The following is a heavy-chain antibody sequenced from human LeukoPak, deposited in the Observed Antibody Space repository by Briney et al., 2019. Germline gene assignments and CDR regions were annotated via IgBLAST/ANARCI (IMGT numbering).Heavy chain of an antibody. CDR3: ARDPLPYCGGDCYPYYFDY. CDR2: IRDSGSST. Sequence: QSGGSLRLSCAASGFTFSSYAMSWVRQAPGKGLEWVSAIRDSGSSTHYADSVKGRFTISRDNSKNTLYLQMNSLRAEDTAVYYCARDPLPYCGGDCYPYYFDYWGQGTLVTVSS. CDR1: GFTFSSYA. D-gene: IGHD2-21*02. V-gene: IGHV3-23*01. J-gene: IGHJ4*02.